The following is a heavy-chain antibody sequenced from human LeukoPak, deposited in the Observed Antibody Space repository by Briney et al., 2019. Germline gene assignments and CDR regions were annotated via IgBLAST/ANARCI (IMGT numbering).Heavy chain of an antibody. D-gene: IGHD3-9*01. J-gene: IGHJ6*04. CDR1: GGSISSSSYY. Sequence: PSETLSLTCTVSGGSISSSSYYWGWIRQPPGKGLEWIGNIYYSGSTYCNPSLKSRVTISVDTSKNQFSLKLSSVTAADTAVYYCARLRYFDWGDVWGKGTTVTISS. CDR2: IYYSGST. V-gene: IGHV4-39*01. CDR3: ARLRYFDWGDV.